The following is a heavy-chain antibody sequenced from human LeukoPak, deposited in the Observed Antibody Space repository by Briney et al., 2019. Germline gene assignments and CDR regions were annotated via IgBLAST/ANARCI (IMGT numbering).Heavy chain of an antibody. CDR2: IYHSGST. J-gene: IGHJ4*02. CDR3: AGPLWFGELYY. V-gene: IGHV4-4*02. CDR1: GGSISNTDW. Sequence: PSGTLSLTCAVSGGSISNTDWWSWVRQPPGKGLEWIGKIYHSGSTNYNPSLKSRLTISVDKSKDQFSLTLTSVPAADTAVYYCAGPLWFGELYYWGQGTPVSVSS. D-gene: IGHD3-10*01.